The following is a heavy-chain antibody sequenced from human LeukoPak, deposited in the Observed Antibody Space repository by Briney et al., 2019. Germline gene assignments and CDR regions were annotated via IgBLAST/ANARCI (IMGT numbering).Heavy chain of an antibody. CDR2: IWYDGSNK. CDR1: GFTFSSYG. J-gene: IGHJ4*02. CDR3: ASIAAADTGVSFDY. V-gene: IGHV3-33*01. Sequence: GGSLRLSCAASGFTFSSYGVHWVRQAPGKGLEWVAVIWYDGSNKYYADSVKGRFTISRDNSKNTLYLQMNSLRAEDTAVYYCASIAAADTGVSFDYWGQGTLVTVSS. D-gene: IGHD6-13*01.